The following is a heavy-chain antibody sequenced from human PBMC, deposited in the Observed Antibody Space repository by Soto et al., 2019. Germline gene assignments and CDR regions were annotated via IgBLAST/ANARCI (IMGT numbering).Heavy chain of an antibody. CDR2: ISGSGGST. Sequence: GGSLRLSCAASGFTLSSHAMSWGRQAPGKGLEWVSAISGSGGSTYYADAVKGRFTISRDNSKNTLYLQMNSLRAEDTAVYYCSKDEVVFRYFDWVDAFDIWGQGTMVTVS. D-gene: IGHD3-9*01. CDR3: SKDEVVFRYFDWVDAFDI. V-gene: IGHV3-23*01. J-gene: IGHJ3*02. CDR1: GFTLSSHA.